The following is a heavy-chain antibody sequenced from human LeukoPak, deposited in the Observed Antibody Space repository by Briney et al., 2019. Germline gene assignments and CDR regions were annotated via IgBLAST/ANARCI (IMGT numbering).Heavy chain of an antibody. CDR1: GGSISSYY. V-gene: IGHV4-59*08. CDR2: IYYSGST. J-gene: IGHJ4*02. CDR3: ARGTVVVRSYFDY. Sequence: PSETLSLTCTVSGGSISSYYWSWIRQPPGKGLEWIGYIYYSGSTNYNPSLKSRVTISVDTSKNQFSLKLSSVTAADTAVYYCARGTVVVRSYFDYWGQGTLVTVSS. D-gene: IGHD2-2*01.